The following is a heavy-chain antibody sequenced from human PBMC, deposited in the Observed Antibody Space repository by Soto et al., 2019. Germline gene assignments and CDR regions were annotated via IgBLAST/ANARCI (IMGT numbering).Heavy chain of an antibody. D-gene: IGHD2-21*01. CDR1: EYTFSAHY. CDR2: INPSNGDT. J-gene: IGHJ4*02. V-gene: IGHV1-2*02. CDR3: ARLGQHRTTAEQLDF. Sequence: ASVKVSCKASEYTFSAHYIHWVRQAPGQGLEWMGWINPSNGDTNYTQNFQGRVTMTRDTSTTTAYMELKRLRYDDTAVYFCARLGQHRTTAEQLDFWRQETLVTVSS.